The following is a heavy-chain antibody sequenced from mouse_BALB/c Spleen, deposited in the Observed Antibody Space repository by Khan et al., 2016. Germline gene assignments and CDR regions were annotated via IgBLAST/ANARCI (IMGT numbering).Heavy chain of an antibody. V-gene: IGHV5-9*03. CDR3: ARYRLHWYFDG. CDR2: ISSDGGNT. J-gene: IGHJ1*01. CDR1: GFTFSSYT. Sequence: EVELVESGGGLVKPGGSLKLSCAASGFTFSSYTMSWVRQTLEKRLEWVATISSDGGNTYFPDSVKGRFTISRDNAKNNLYLHMSSLRSEDTALYYYARYRLHWYFDGWGAGTTVTVSS.